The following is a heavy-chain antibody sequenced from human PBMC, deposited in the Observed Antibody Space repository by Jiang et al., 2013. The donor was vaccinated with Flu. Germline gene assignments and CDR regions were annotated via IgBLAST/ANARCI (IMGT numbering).Heavy chain of an antibody. CDR2: IRSKSNNYAT. D-gene: IGHD7-27*01. V-gene: IGHV3-73*02. J-gene: IGHJ3*01. CDR3: TRHSRGDWGEDVFDV. Sequence: QLVESGGGLVQSGGSLKLSCAASGFDFSGTAMHWVRQASGKGLEWVGRIRSKSNNYATAFAESVTGRFTLSRDDSKNTTYLQMNGLKSEDTAMYFCTRHSRGDWGEDVFDVWGQGTMVTVSA. CDR1: GFDFSGTA.